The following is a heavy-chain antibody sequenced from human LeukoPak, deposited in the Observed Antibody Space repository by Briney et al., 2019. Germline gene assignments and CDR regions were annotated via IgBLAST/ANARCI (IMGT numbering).Heavy chain of an antibody. Sequence: SETLSLTCTVSGGSISSYYWSWIRQPPGKGLEWIGYIFYSGGTNYNPSLKSRVTISVDTSKNQFSLKLSSVTAADTAVYYCARLERYCSGGSCYFGYWGQGTLVTVSS. CDR1: GGSISSYY. J-gene: IGHJ4*02. D-gene: IGHD2-15*01. V-gene: IGHV4-59*08. CDR3: ARLERYCSGGSCYFGY. CDR2: IFYSGGT.